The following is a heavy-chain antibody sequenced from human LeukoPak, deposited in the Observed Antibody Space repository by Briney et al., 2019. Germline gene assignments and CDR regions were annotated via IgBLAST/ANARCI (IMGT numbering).Heavy chain of an antibody. V-gene: IGHV1-46*01. CDR1: GYTFTNYY. CDR2: INPSGSNK. D-gene: IGHD2-2*01. CDR3: ARSGRSTICPRDY. Sequence: ASVKVSCKASGYTFTNYYMHWVRQAPGQGLEWMGIINPSGSNKSYAQKFRGRVTMTRDTSTSTVYMELNSLRSEDTAVYYCARSGRSTICPRDYWGQGTLGTVAS. J-gene: IGHJ4*02.